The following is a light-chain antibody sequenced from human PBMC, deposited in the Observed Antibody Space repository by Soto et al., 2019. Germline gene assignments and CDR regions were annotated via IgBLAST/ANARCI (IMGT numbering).Light chain of an antibody. CDR3: QQRSNWLT. J-gene: IGKJ4*01. CDR2: DAS. CDR1: QSVSSY. Sequence: EIVLTQSPATLSLSPGVRAILSCRDSQSVSSYLAWYQQKPGQAPRLLIYDASNRASGIPARFSGSGSGTDFTLTISSLEPEDFAVYYCQQRSNWLTFGGGTKVEIK. V-gene: IGKV3-11*01.